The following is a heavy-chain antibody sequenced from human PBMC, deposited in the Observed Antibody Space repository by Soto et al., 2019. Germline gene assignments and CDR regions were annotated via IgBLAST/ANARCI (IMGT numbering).Heavy chain of an antibody. V-gene: IGHV2-5*02. CDR2: IYWDDDK. Sequence: QITLKESGPTLVKPTQTLTLTCTFSGFSLSSTRMAVGWIRQPPGKALEWLALIYWDDDKRYSPFLKSRLPITTPTPKNPMVLTMPNMDPVDTARYYCAHIVVAGLGYYFDYWSQGTLVTVPS. D-gene: IGHD6-19*01. CDR3: AHIVVAGLGYYFDY. J-gene: IGHJ4*01. CDR1: GFSLSSTRMA.